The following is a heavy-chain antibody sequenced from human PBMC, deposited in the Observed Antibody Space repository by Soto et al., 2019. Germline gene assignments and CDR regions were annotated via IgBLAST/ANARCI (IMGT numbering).Heavy chain of an antibody. CDR2: ISGSGGST. CDR1: GFTFSSYA. D-gene: IGHD3-10*01. V-gene: IGHV3-23*01. CDR3: AKDGSVSAYYYYGMDV. Sequence: TGGSLRLSCAASGFTFSSYAMSWVRQAPGKGLEWVSAISGSGGSTYYADSVKGRFTISRDNSKNTLYLQMNSLRAEDTAVYYCAKDGSVSAYYYYGMDVWGQGTTVTVS. J-gene: IGHJ6*02.